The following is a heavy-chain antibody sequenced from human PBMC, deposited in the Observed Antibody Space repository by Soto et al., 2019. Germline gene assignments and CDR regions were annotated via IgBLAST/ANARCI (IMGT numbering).Heavy chain of an antibody. J-gene: IGHJ3*02. V-gene: IGHV2-5*02. CDR3: AHGGPMLRGVPLAFDI. CDR1: GFSLSARGVG. D-gene: IGHD3-10*01. CDR2: INWGDDK. Sequence: QITLKESGPTLLKPSQTLTLTCTFSGFSLSARGVGVGWIRQPPGKALEWLALINWGDDKHYSPSLKNRLTIAKNTSENQVVLTMTNMDPLDTATYYCAHGGPMLRGVPLAFDIWGQGTLVTVSS.